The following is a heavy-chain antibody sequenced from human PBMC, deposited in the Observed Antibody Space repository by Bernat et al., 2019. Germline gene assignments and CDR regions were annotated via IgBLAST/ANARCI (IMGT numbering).Heavy chain of an antibody. Sequence: QLQLQESGPGLVKPSETLSLTCTVSGGSISSSSYYWGWIRQPPGKGLEWIGSIYYSGSTYYNPSLKSRVTISVDTSKNQFSLKLSSVTAADTAVYYCARLRGPRGSLLWVGEFSNWFDPWGQGTLVTVSS. CDR1: GGSISSSSYY. CDR3: ARLRGPRGSLLWVGEFSNWFDP. CDR2: IYYSGST. J-gene: IGHJ5*02. D-gene: IGHD3-10*01. V-gene: IGHV4-39*01.